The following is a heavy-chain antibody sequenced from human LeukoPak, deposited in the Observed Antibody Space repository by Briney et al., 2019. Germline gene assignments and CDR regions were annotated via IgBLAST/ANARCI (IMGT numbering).Heavy chain of an antibody. D-gene: IGHD6-6*01. CDR1: GFTFRDYW. CDR2: IAQDGGER. J-gene: IGHJ4*02. V-gene: IGHV3-7*01. CDR3: ARDSKPYSSSFPVPDY. Sequence: GGSLRLSCAVSGFTFRDYWMTWVRQAPGKGLEWVANIAQDGGERNYGDSVKGRFTISRDNARNSLSLQMDSLRADDTAVYYCARDSKPYSSSFPVPDYWGQGTLVTVSS.